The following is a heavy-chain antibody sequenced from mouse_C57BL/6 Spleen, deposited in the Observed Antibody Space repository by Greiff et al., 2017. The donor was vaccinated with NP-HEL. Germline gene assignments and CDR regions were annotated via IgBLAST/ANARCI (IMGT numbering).Heavy chain of an antibody. Sequence: QVTLKVCGPGILQPSQTLSLTCSFSGFSLSTFGMGVGWIRQPSGKGLEWLAHIWWDDDKYYNPALKSRLTISKDTSKNQVFLKLANVDTADTATYYCARSYGYDDGYAMDYWGQGTSVTVSS. J-gene: IGHJ4*01. V-gene: IGHV8-8*01. CDR3: ARSYGYDDGYAMDY. CDR1: GFSLSTFGMG. CDR2: IWWDDDK. D-gene: IGHD2-2*01.